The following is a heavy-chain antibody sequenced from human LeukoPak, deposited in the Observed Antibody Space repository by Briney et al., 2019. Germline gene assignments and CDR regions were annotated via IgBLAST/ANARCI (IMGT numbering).Heavy chain of an antibody. D-gene: IGHD6-6*01. CDR3: AREYSSSSGKALDY. Sequence: SETLSLTCTVSNGSLGSYYWNWLRQPAGKGLEWIGHIYTSGSTNYNPSLKSRVTMSVDTSKNQFSLKLNSVTAADTAFYYCAREYSSSSGKALDYWGQGTLVTVSS. J-gene: IGHJ4*02. V-gene: IGHV4-4*07. CDR2: IYTSGST. CDR1: NGSLGSYY.